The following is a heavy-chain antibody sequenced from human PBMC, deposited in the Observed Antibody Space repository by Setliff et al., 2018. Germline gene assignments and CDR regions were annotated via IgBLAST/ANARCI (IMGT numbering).Heavy chain of an antibody. CDR3: GRGFSRIEGWGNWFDP. CDR1: GGSVSNSGFF. D-gene: IGHD2-15*01. V-gene: IGHV4-39*01. Sequence: PSETLSLTCTVSGGSVSNSGFFWGWLRQAPGKGLEWIGNIYDSGSSNYNAFLKSRLIITRDTSKNQISLKLTSVTAADTAVYYCGRGFSRIEGWGNWFDPWGQGILVTVSS. CDR2: IYDSGSS. J-gene: IGHJ5*02.